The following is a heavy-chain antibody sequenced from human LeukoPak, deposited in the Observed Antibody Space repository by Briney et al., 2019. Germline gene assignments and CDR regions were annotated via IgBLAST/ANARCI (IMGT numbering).Heavy chain of an antibody. D-gene: IGHD4-17*01. V-gene: IGHV4-34*01. CDR1: GFTVSSNY. Sequence: GSLRLSCAASGFTVSSNYMSWIRQPPGKGLEWIGEINHSGSTNYNPSLKSRVTISVDTSKNQFSLKLSSVTAADTAVYYCARGRRRLHWGQGTLVTASS. CDR3: ARGRRRLH. J-gene: IGHJ4*02. CDR2: INHSGST.